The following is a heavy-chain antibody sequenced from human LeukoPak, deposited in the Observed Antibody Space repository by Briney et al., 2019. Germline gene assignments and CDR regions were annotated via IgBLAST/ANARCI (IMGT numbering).Heavy chain of an antibody. CDR3: AKSPGATTDLDY. V-gene: IGHV3-15*01. CDR1: GFTFSNAW. CDR2: IKSKTDGGTT. Sequence: GGSLRLSCAASGFTFSNAWMSWVRQAPGKGLEWVGRIKSKTDGGTTDYAAPVKGRFTISRDDSKNTLYLQMNSLRAEDTAVYYCAKSPGATTDLDYWGQGTLVTVSS. J-gene: IGHJ4*02. D-gene: IGHD1-26*01.